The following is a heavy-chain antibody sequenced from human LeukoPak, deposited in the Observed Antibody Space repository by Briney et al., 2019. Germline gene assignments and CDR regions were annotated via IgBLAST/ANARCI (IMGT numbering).Heavy chain of an antibody. J-gene: IGHJ4*02. V-gene: IGHV4-30-2*01. Sequence: PSETLSLTCAVSGGSISSGGYSWSWIRQPPGKGLEWIGYIYHTGSTYYNPSLKSRVTISVDRSKNQFSLRLSSVTAADTAVYYCARATTRRSGYESFDYWGQGTLVTVSS. CDR1: GGSISSGGYS. CDR3: ARATTRRSGYESFDY. CDR2: IYHTGST. D-gene: IGHD5-12*01.